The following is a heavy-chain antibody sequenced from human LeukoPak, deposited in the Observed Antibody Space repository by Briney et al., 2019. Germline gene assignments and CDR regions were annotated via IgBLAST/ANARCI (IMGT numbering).Heavy chain of an antibody. CDR3: ARGVRELRYFDWLFD. CDR1: GGTFSSYA. CDR2: IIPIFGTA. D-gene: IGHD3-9*01. Sequence: SVKVSCKASGGTFSSYAISWVRQAPGQGLEWMGGIIPIFGTANYAQKFQGRVTITADESTSTAYTELSSLRSEDTAVYYCARGVRELRYFDWLFDWGQGTLVTVSS. J-gene: IGHJ4*02. V-gene: IGHV1-69*13.